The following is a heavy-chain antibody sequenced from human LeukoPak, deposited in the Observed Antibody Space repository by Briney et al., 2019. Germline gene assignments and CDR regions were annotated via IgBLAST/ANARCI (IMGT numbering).Heavy chain of an antibody. CDR2: ITSSSSYI. Sequence: PGGSLRLSCAASGFTFSSYSMNWVRQAPGKGLEWVSSITSSSSYIYYADSVKGRFTISRDNAKNSLYLQMNSLRAEDTAVYYCARDSGSYYLGYYGMDVWGQGTTVTVS. CDR1: GFTFSSYS. V-gene: IGHV3-21*01. J-gene: IGHJ6*02. CDR3: ARDSGSYYLGYYGMDV. D-gene: IGHD1-26*01.